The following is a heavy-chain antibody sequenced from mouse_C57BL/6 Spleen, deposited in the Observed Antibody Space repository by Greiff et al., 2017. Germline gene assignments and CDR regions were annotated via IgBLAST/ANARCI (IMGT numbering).Heavy chain of an antibody. Sequence: VQLQQPGAELVKPGASVKLSCKASGYTFTSYWMHWVKQRPGQGLEWIGMIHPNSGSTNYNEKFKSKATLTVDKSSSTAYMQLSSLTSEDSAVYYCARRDGYDYAMDYWGQGTSGTVSS. J-gene: IGHJ4*01. CDR2: IHPNSGST. D-gene: IGHD2-2*01. V-gene: IGHV1-64*01. CDR3: ARRDGYDYAMDY. CDR1: GYTFTSYW.